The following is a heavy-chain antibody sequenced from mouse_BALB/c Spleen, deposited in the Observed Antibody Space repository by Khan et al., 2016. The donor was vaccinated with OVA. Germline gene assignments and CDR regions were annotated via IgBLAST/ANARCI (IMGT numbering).Heavy chain of an antibody. V-gene: IGHV5-17*02. CDR2: ISGDSNTI. Sequence: EVELVESGGGLVQPGGSRKLSCAASGFTFSSFGMHWVRQAPEKGLEWVAYISGDSNTIYYTDTVKGRFPISRDNPKNTLFLQMTSLRSEDTAMYYCARSYFYGYYFDQWGQGTTLTVSS. J-gene: IGHJ2*01. CDR3: ARSYFYGYYFDQ. D-gene: IGHD1-1*01. CDR1: GFTFSSFG.